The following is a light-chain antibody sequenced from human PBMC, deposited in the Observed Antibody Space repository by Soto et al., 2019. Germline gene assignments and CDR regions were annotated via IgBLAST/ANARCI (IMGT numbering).Light chain of an antibody. CDR1: QSISSS. CDR3: QQYSTYST. J-gene: IGKJ1*01. CDR2: DAS. V-gene: IGKV1-5*01. Sequence: TQMTQSPAPMSSSVGDRVTITCRPSQSISSSLAWYQQKPGKAPKLLIYDASNLESGVPSIFSGSGSGTEFTLTISSLPPDNFATYYCQQYSTYSTFGQGTKVDIK.